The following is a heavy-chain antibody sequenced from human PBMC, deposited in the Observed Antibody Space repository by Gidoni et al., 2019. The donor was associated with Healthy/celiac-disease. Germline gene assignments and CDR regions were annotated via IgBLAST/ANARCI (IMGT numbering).Heavy chain of an antibody. J-gene: IGHJ4*02. Sequence: EVQLLESGGGLVQPGGSLRLSCAASGFTFSSYAMSWVRQAPGKGLEWVSAISGSGGSTDYADSVKGRFTISRDNSKNTLYLQMNSLRAEDTAVYYCAKASGSGSYFPCDYWGQGTLVTVSS. CDR2: ISGSGGST. CDR3: AKASGSGSYFPCDY. V-gene: IGHV3-23*01. D-gene: IGHD1-26*01. CDR1: GFTFSSYA.